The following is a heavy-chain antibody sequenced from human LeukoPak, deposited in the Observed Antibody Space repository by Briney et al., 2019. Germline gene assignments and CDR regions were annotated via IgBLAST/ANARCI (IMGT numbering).Heavy chain of an antibody. CDR2: IYHSGST. V-gene: IGHV4-30-2*01. J-gene: IGHJ4*02. CDR3: ARGLTDYYGSGSYDY. CDR1: GGFISSGGYS. D-gene: IGHD3-10*01. Sequence: SQTLSLTCAVSGGFISSGGYSGSWIRQPPGKGLEWIGYIYHSGSTYYNPSLKSRVTISVDRSKNQFSLKLSSVTAADTAVYYCARGLTDYYGSGSYDYWGQGTLVTVSS.